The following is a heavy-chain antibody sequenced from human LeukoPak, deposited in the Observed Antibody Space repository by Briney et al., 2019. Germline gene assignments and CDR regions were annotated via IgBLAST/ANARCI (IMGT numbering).Heavy chain of an antibody. Sequence: SETLSLTCTVSGGSISSYYWSWIRQPPGKGLEWIGYIYYSGSTNSNPSLKSRVTISVDTSKNQFSLKLSSVSAADTAVYYCARGGGYGSGSHYYFDYWGQGTLVTVSS. V-gene: IGHV4-59*08. CDR2: IYYSGST. CDR1: GGSISSYY. CDR3: ARGGGYGSGSHYYFDY. D-gene: IGHD3-10*01. J-gene: IGHJ4*02.